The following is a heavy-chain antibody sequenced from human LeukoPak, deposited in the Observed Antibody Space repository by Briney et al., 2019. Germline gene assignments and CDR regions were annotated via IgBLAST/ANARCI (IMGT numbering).Heavy chain of an antibody. CDR1: AFTLSSYA. CDR2: ISSSGGST. CDR3: VNLFSSNF. Sequence: GSLRLSCAASAFTLSSYAMSWVRQAPGRGLEWVAGISSSGGSTNYADSAKGRFTISRDNSTNTLYLHMNSLTVEDTAMYYCVNLFSSNFWGQGTQVTVSS. V-gene: IGHV3-23*01. J-gene: IGHJ4*02. D-gene: IGHD2-2*01.